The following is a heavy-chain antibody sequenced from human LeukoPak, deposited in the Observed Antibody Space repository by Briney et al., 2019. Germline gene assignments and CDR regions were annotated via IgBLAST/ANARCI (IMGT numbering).Heavy chain of an antibody. CDR2: ISGSGGST. J-gene: IGHJ4*02. D-gene: IGHD4-17*01. CDR3: AKGFTVTTYGWGVDY. V-gene: IGHV3-23*01. CDR1: AFTFSNYA. Sequence: GGSLRLSCAASAFTFSNYAMSWVRQAPGKGLEWVSGISGSGGSTYYADSVKGRFTISRDNSKNTLYLQINSLRAEDTAVYYCAKGFTVTTYGWGVDYWGQGTLVTVS.